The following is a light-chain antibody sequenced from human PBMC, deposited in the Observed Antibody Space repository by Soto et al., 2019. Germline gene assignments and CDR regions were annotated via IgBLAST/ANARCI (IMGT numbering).Light chain of an antibody. V-gene: IGKV3-20*01. CDR3: QQYGTSPTT. CDR2: GAS. Sequence: ETVLTQSPGTLSLSPGERATLSCRASQSVSSSSLAWYQQKPGQAPRFLIYGASTRATGIPDRFSGTGFGTDFTLTISRLEPEDFAVYYCQQYGTSPTTVGQGTKVDIK. CDR1: QSVSSSS. J-gene: IGKJ1*01.